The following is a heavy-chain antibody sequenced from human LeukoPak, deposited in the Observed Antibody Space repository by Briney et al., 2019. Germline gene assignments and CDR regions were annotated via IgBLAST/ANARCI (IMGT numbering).Heavy chain of an antibody. Sequence: GGSLRLSCAASGFTFSDYYMSWIRQAPGKGLGWVSYISSSGSTIYYADSVKGRFTISRDNAKNSLYLQMNSLRAEDTAVYYCARGSGYYYYYYMDVWGKGTTVTVSS. J-gene: IGHJ6*03. CDR2: ISSSGSTI. CDR1: GFTFSDYY. V-gene: IGHV3-11*04. CDR3: ARGSGYYYYYYMDV.